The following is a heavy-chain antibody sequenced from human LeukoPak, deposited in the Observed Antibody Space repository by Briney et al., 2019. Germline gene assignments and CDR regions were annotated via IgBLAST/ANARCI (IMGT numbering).Heavy chain of an antibody. V-gene: IGHV3-23*01. CDR2: ISGSGGGT. D-gene: IGHD2-2*01. CDR3: AKDAYCSSTSCYDGYYYYGMDV. CDR1: GFTFNSYA. J-gene: IGHJ6*02. Sequence: PGGSLRLSCAASGFTFNSYAMSWVRQAPEKGLEWVATISGSGGGTYYADSVKGRFTISRDDSKNTLYLQTNSLRAEDTAVYYCAKDAYCSSTSCYDGYYYYGMDVWGQGTTVTVSS.